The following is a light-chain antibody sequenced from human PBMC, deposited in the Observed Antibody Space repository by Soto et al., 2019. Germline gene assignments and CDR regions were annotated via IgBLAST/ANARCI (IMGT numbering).Light chain of an antibody. CDR3: LQYHYWWT. CDR2: GAS. J-gene: IGKJ1*01. CDR1: QSVSSN. Sequence: EIVMTQPPATLSVSPGETATLSCRASQSVSSNLAWYQQKPGQAPRLLIYGASNRATGVSARFSGSGSGTEFTLTISSLQSEDFAVYYCLQYHYWWTFGQGTKVDI. V-gene: IGKV3-15*01.